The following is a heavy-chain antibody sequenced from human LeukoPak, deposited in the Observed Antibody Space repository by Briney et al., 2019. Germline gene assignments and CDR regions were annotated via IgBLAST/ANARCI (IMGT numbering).Heavy chain of an antibody. CDR3: ARDRVAFFDY. CDR2: ISYDGSNK. J-gene: IGHJ4*02. CDR1: GFTFSSYA. Sequence: PGGSLRLSCAASGFTFSSYAMHWVRQAPGKGLEWVAVISYDGSNKYYADSVKGRFTISRDNSKNTLYLQMNSLRAEDTAVYYCARDRVAFFDYWGQGILVTVSS. V-gene: IGHV3-30-3*01. D-gene: IGHD2-15*01.